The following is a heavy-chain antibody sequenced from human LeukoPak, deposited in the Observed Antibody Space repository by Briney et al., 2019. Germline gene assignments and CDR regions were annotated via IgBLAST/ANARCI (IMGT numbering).Heavy chain of an antibody. D-gene: IGHD1-14*01. Sequence: QPGGSLRLSCEPSGFPFSSYWMLWVRQAPGKGLEWVSSITGSGDRTYYADSVKGRFTISRDNSKNTLYLQMNSLRADETAVYYCASRPRADMGPLDFWGQGTLVTVSS. CDR3: ASRPRADMGPLDF. CDR2: ITGSGDRT. CDR1: GFPFSSYW. J-gene: IGHJ4*02. V-gene: IGHV3-23*01.